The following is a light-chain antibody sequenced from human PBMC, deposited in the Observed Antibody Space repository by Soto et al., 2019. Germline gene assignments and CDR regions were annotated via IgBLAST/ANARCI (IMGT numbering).Light chain of an antibody. Sequence: SALTQPASVSGSPGQSITISCTGTSSDVGLYDYVSWYQQHPGKAPQLMIYAVSNRPSGVSNRFSASKSGNVASLTISWLQAEDEADYYCSSYTSSSTYVFGTGTKVTV. V-gene: IGLV2-14*01. J-gene: IGLJ1*01. CDR1: SSDVGLYDY. CDR2: AVS. CDR3: SSYTSSSTYV.